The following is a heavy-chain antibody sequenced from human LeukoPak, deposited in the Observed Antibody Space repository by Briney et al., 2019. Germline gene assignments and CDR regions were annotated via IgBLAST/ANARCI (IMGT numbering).Heavy chain of an antibody. D-gene: IGHD3-22*01. CDR3: ARESGYYYDSSGPDPGDY. J-gene: IGHJ4*02. CDR1: GYTFTGYY. V-gene: IGHV7-4-1*02. CDR2: INTNTGNP. Sequence: ASVKVSCKASGYTFTGYYMHWVRQAPGQGLEGMGWINTNTGNPTYAQGFTGRFVFSLDTSVSTAYLQISSLKAEDTAVYYCARESGYYYDSSGPDPGDYWGQGTLVTVSS.